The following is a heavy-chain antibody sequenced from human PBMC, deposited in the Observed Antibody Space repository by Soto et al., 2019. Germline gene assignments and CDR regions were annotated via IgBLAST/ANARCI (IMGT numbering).Heavy chain of an antibody. V-gene: IGHV3-33*01. D-gene: IGHD1-1*01. CDR1: GLPFNRNG. CDR2: IWYDGSKE. Sequence: GGSLRLSCAASGLPFNRNGMHWVRQAPGKGLEWVAVIWYDGSKEYYSDSVKGRFTISRDNSKNMLYLQMNSVRVEDTAVYFCARDRSAGNYFYYGMDAWGQGTTVTVSS. CDR3: ARDRSAGNYFYYGMDA. J-gene: IGHJ6*02.